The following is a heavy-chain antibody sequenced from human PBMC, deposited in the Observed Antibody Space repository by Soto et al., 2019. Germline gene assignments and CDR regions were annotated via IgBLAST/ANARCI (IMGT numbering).Heavy chain of an antibody. V-gene: IGHV4-39*01. D-gene: IGHD3-16*01. CDR3: ARTLSKPRFYFYYGMDV. J-gene: IGHJ6*02. CDR2: IYYNGNT. Sequence: SETLSLTCTVSDGSSNSSSYYWGWIRQPPGKGLEWIGSIYYNGNTYYNPSLKSRVTISVETSKSQFSLKLRSVTAADTAVYYCARTLSKPRFYFYYGMDVWGRGTTVTVSS. CDR1: DGSSNSSSYY.